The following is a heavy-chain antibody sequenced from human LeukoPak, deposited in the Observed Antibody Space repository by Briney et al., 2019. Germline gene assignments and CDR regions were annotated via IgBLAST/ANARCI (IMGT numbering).Heavy chain of an antibody. CDR3: ARAMIRGGVYYYGIDV. J-gene: IGHJ6*04. D-gene: IGHD3-10*01. Sequence: ASVKVSCKASGYTFTGYSMHWVRQAPGQGLEWIGWINPNSGDANYAQKFHDWVTMTRDTSISTAYMELSRLTSDDTAVYYCARAMIRGGVYYYGIDVWGEGTTVTVSS. CDR2: INPNSGDA. CDR1: GYTFTGYS. V-gene: IGHV1-2*04.